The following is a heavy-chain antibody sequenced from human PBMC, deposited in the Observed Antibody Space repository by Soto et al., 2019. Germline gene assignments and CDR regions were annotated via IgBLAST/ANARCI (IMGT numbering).Heavy chain of an antibody. J-gene: IGHJ6*03. Sequence: EVQLVESGGGLVKPGGSLILSCAASGFTFSSYSMNWFRQAPGKGLEWVSSISSSSSYIYYADSVKGRFTNSRDNAKNSLYLQMNSLRAEDTAVYYCARVMTTPGRYYYYYYYMDVWGKGTTVTVSS. CDR1: GFTFSSYS. D-gene: IGHD4-17*01. CDR2: ISSSSSYI. V-gene: IGHV3-21*01. CDR3: ARVMTTPGRYYYYYYYMDV.